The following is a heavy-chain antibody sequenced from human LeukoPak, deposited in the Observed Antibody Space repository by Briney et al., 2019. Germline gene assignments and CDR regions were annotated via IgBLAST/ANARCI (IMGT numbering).Heavy chain of an antibody. CDR3: ARDRYPSEYYYYYGMDV. J-gene: IGHJ6*02. D-gene: IGHD1-1*01. CDR2: INPSGGST. Sequence: ASVKVSCKASGYTFTSYDMHWVRQAPGQGLEWMGIINPSGGSTSYAQKFQGRVTITGDTCTTTVYMEFSSLRSEDTAVYYGARDRYPSEYYYYYGMDVWGQGTTVIVSS. V-gene: IGHV1-46*01. CDR1: GYTFTSYD.